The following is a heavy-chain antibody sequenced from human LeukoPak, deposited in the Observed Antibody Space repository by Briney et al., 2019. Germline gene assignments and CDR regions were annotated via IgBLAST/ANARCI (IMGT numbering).Heavy chain of an antibody. Sequence: PGGSLRLSCAASGFSFTSFWMTWVRQAPGKGLEWVANINQDGSEIYSVASVKGRFTISRDNAKNSVYLQMNSLRPEDTGAYYCARDRVTMIAWGQGTQVTVSP. CDR3: ARDRVTMIA. V-gene: IGHV3-7*01. J-gene: IGHJ5*02. CDR2: INQDGSEI. D-gene: IGHD3-22*01. CDR1: GFSFTSFW.